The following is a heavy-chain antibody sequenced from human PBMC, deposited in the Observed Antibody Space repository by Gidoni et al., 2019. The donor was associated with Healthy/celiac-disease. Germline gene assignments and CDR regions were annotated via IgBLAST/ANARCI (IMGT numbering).Heavy chain of an antibody. D-gene: IGHD3-22*01. CDR3: TRDEETYYYDSSGFC. V-gene: IGHV3-49*03. CDR1: GFTFGDYA. J-gene: IGHJ4*02. Sequence: EVQLVESGGGLVQPGRSLRLSCTASGFTFGDYAMSWFRQAPGKGLEWVGFIRSKAYGGTTEYAASVKGRFTISRDDSKSIAYLQMNSLKTEDTAVYYCTRDEETYYYDSSGFCWGQGTLVTVSS. CDR2: IRSKAYGGTT.